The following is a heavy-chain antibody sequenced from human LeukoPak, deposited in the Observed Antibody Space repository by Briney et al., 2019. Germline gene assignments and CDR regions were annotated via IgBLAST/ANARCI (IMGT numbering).Heavy chain of an antibody. CDR3: ARDPGYNWFDP. CDR1: GFTFSSYS. CDR2: ISSSSSYI. V-gene: IGHV3-21*01. J-gene: IGHJ5*02. Sequence: GGSLRLSCATSGFTFSSYSMNWVRQAPGKGLEWVSSISSSSSYIYYADSVKGRFTISRDNAKNTLYLQMNSLRGEDTAVYYCARDPGYNWFDPWGQGTLVTVSS.